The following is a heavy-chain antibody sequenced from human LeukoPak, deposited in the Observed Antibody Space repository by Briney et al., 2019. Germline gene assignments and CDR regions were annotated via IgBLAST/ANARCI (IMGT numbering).Heavy chain of an antibody. Sequence: GGSLRLSCAASGFTVSNIYMSWVRQAPGKGLEWVSVIFSDGNTYYADSMKGRFTISRDNSKNTLYLQMNSLRAEDTAVYHCARDLGIDYYGSGSFDYWGQGTLVTVSS. J-gene: IGHJ4*02. CDR1: GFTVSNIY. D-gene: IGHD3-10*01. V-gene: IGHV3-53*01. CDR2: IFSDGNT. CDR3: ARDLGIDYYGSGSFDY.